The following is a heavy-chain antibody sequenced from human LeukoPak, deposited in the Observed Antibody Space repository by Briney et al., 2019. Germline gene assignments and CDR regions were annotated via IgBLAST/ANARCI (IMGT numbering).Heavy chain of an antibody. D-gene: IGHD6-19*01. CDR3: ATGEGSSGWGYYYYMDV. Sequence: GASVKVSCKVSGYTLTELSMHWARQAPGKGLEWMGGFDPEDGETIYAQKFQGRVTMTEVTSTDTAYMELSSLRSEDTAVYYCATGEGSSGWGYYYYMDVWGKGTTVTVSS. J-gene: IGHJ6*03. CDR2: FDPEDGET. CDR1: GYTLTELS. V-gene: IGHV1-24*01.